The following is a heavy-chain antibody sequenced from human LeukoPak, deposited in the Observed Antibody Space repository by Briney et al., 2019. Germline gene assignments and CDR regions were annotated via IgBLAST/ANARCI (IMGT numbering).Heavy chain of an antibody. J-gene: IGHJ6*02. Sequence: SETLSLTCTVSGGSLSSYYWSWVRQPPGKGLEGVGYIYYSGSTNYNPSLTSRVTISVDTSKNQFSLKLSSVTAADTAVYYCARHRTTGKYYYYYGMDVWGQGTTVTVSS. V-gene: IGHV4-59*08. CDR1: GGSLSSYY. CDR2: IYYSGST. D-gene: IGHD1-1*01. CDR3: ARHRTTGKYYYYYGMDV.